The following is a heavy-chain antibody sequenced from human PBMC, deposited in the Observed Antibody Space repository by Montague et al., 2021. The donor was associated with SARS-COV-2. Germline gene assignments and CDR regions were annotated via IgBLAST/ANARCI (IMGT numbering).Heavy chain of an antibody. J-gene: IGHJ6*02. Sequence: ETLSLTCIVSGGSVSSGSYYWSWIRQPPGKGLEWIGYIYYSGSTNYNPSLRSRVTISVDTSKNQFSLKLSSVTAADTAVYYCARDPWRITIFGVVTRYGMDVWGQGTTVTVSS. V-gene: IGHV4-61*01. D-gene: IGHD3-3*01. CDR2: IYYSGST. CDR3: ARDPWRITIFGVVTRYGMDV. CDR1: GGSVSSGSYY.